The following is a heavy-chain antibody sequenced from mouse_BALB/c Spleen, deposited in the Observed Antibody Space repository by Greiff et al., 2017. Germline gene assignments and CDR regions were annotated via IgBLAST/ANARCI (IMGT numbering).Heavy chain of an antibody. V-gene: IGHV14-1*02. CDR1: GFNIKDYY. Sequence: EVKLMESGAELVKPGASVKLSCKASGFNIKDYYMHWVKQRPEQGLEWIGWIDPENGNTIYDPKFQGKASITADTSSNTAYLQLSSLTSEDTAVYYCAGGYFDVWGAGTTVTVSS. CDR3: AGGYFDV. J-gene: IGHJ1*01. CDR2: IDPENGNT.